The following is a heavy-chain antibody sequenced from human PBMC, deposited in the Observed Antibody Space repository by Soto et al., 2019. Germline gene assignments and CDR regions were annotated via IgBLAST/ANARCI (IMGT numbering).Heavy chain of an antibody. CDR3: AKALNYCSSPTCYTSKFDY. V-gene: IGHV4-30-2*01. J-gene: IGHJ4*02. CDR2: IYHSGST. CDR1: GGSISSGGYS. D-gene: IGHD2-2*02. Sequence: SETLSLTCAVSGGSISSGGYSWSWIRQPPGKGLEWIGYIYHSGSTYYNPSLKSRVTISVDRSKNQFSLKLSSVTAADTAVYYCAKALNYCSSPTCYTSKFDYWGQGTLVTVSS.